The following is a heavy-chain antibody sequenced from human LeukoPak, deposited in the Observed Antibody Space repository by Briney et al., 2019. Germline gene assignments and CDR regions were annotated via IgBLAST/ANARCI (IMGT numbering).Heavy chain of an antibody. CDR3: AKAPPYTKYFDY. V-gene: IGHV3-23*01. J-gene: IGHJ4*02. D-gene: IGHD4-11*01. CDR2: ISNSGDAT. Sequence: GGSLRPSCVGSGFIFSNYAMSWVRQAPGQGLEWVSTISNSGDATFYADAVKGRFTISRDNSKNTLYLQMYSLRAEDTAIYYCAKAPPYTKYFDYWGQGTLLTVSS. CDR1: GFIFSNYA.